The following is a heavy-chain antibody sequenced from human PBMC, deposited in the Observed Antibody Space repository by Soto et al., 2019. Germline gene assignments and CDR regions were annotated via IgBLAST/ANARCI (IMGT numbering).Heavy chain of an antibody. CDR2: INPYNAKT. D-gene: IGHD2-21*02. CDR3: ARRFGDPSSAAGFDF. Sequence: AASVKVSCKVSGYPFTTYYIRWVRQAPGQGLEWVGWINPYNAKTYSAQRVQDRITVTTDTSASSVYMELRSLRSDDTAIYYCARRFGDPSSAAGFDFWGQGTLVTVSS. V-gene: IGHV1-18*04. J-gene: IGHJ4*02. CDR1: GYPFTTYY.